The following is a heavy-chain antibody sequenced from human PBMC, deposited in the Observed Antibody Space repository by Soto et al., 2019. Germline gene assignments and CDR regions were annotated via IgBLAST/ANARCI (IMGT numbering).Heavy chain of an antibody. J-gene: IGHJ6*02. V-gene: IGHV3-48*03. D-gene: IGHD5-12*01. Sequence: EVQLVESGGGLVQPGGSLRLSCAASGFTFSSYEMNWVRQAPGKGLEWVSYISSSGSTIYYADSVKGRFTISRDNAKNSLYRQMNSRRAEDTAVYYCARDQYSGYYSHYYYGMDVWGQGTTVTVSS. CDR2: ISSSGSTI. CDR1: GFTFSSYE. CDR3: ARDQYSGYYSHYYYGMDV.